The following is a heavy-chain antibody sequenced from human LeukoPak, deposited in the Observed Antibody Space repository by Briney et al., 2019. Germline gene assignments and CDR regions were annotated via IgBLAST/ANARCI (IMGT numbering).Heavy chain of an antibody. D-gene: IGHD3-9*01. V-gene: IGHV4-31*03. CDR1: GGSISSCGYY. J-gene: IGHJ6*02. CDR2: IYYSGST. Sequence: PSQTLSLTCTVSGGSISSCGYYWSWIRQHPGKGLEWIGYIYYSGSTYYNPSLKSRVTISVDTSKNQFSLKLSSVTAADTAVYYCARDILRRGVYYGMDVWGQGTTVTVSS. CDR3: ARDILRRGVYYGMDV.